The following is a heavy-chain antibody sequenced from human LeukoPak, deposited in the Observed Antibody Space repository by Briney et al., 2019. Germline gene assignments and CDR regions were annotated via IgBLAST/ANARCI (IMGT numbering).Heavy chain of an antibody. CDR3: ASWAPSYYTFYDAFDI. Sequence: SETLTLTCTASGGSISSYYWSWIRQPPGKGLEWIGYIYYSGSTNYNPSLKSRVTISVDTSKNQFSLKLSSVTAADTAVYYCASWAPSYYTFYDAFDIWGQGTMVTVSS. V-gene: IGHV4-59*01. CDR1: GGSISSYY. D-gene: IGHD3-10*01. CDR2: IYYSGST. J-gene: IGHJ3*02.